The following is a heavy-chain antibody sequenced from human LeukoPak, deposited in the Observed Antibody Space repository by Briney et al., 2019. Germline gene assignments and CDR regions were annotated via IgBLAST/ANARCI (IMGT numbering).Heavy chain of an antibody. J-gene: IGHJ4*02. D-gene: IGHD3-3*01. CDR2: IRYDGSNK. CDR3: ARDYDFWSGYYSPTRGYFGY. V-gene: IGHV3-30*02. Sequence: GGSLRLSCAASGFTFSGSGMHWVRQAPGKGLEWVTFIRYDGSNKYYTDSVKGRFTISRDNSKNTLYLQMDSLRAEDTAVYYCARDYDFWSGYYSPTRGYFGYWGQGTLVNVSS. CDR1: GFTFSGSG.